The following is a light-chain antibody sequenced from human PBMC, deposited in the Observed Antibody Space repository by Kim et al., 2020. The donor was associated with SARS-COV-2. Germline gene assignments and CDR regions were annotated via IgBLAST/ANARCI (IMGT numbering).Light chain of an antibody. J-gene: IGKJ4*01. CDR3: QQYNDWPLLT. Sequence: EIVMTKSPATLSVSPGERATLSCRASQSISNYLAWYQVKPGQAPRLLIYGAPARATGITARYSGGGSGTEFTLTISSLQSEDFAVYYCQQYNDWPLLTFGGGTKVDIK. V-gene: IGKV3-15*01. CDR1: QSISNY. CDR2: GAP.